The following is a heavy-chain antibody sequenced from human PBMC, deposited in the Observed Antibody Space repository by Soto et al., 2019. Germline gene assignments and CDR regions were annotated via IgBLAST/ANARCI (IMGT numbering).Heavy chain of an antibody. Sequence: SETLSLTCTVSGGSISSGGYYWSWIRQHPGKGLEWIGYIYYSGSTYYNPSLKSRVTISVDTSKNQFSLKLSSVTAADTAVYYCARDKSIAAHYYYMDVWGKGTTVTVSS. CDR3: ARDKSIAAHYYYMDV. D-gene: IGHD6-6*01. CDR1: GGSISSGGYY. V-gene: IGHV4-31*03. CDR2: IYYSGST. J-gene: IGHJ6*03.